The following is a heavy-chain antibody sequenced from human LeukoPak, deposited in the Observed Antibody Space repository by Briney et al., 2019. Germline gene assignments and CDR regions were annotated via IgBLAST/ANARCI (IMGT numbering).Heavy chain of an antibody. D-gene: IGHD3-22*01. J-gene: IGHJ4*02. Sequence: ASVKVSCKASGGTFSSYAISWVRQAPGQGLEWMGGIIPLSGTANYAQKFQGRLAITTDESTSTAYMELSSLRSEDTAVYYCARGFHYDSSGYYYFYWGQGTLVTVSS. CDR2: IIPLSGTA. CDR1: GGTFSSYA. CDR3: ARGFHYDSSGYYYFY. V-gene: IGHV1-69*05.